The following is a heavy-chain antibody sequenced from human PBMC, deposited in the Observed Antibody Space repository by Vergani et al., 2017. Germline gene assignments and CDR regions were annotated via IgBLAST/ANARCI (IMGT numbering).Heavy chain of an antibody. CDR3: ARSRPYCTSGSCPAI. V-gene: IGHV4-61*02. J-gene: IGHJ4*02. CDR2: IHTGRST. Sequence: QVKLQESGPGLLKPSQTLSLTCTVSGESIRSGSHYWSWIRPPSGKGPEWIGHIHTGRSTDLNPSFKSRVSISVDTSKSQFSLKLNSVTVADTAVYYCARSRPYCTSGSCPAIWGQGTLVTVSS. CDR1: GESIRSGSHY. D-gene: IGHD2-15*01.